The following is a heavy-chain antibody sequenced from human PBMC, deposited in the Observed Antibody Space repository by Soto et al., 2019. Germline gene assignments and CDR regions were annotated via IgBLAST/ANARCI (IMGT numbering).Heavy chain of an antibody. V-gene: IGHV3-9*01. D-gene: IGHD3-9*01. J-gene: IGHJ3*02. CDR2: ISWNSGSI. CDR3: AKDYRRLGYDILTGYYDAFDI. CDR1: GFTFDDYA. Sequence: GGSLRLSCAASGFTFDDYAMHWVRQAPGKGLEWVSGISWNSGSIGYADSVKGRFTISRDNAKNSLYLQMNSLRAEDTALYYCAKDYRRLGYDILTGYYDAFDIWGQGTMVTVSS.